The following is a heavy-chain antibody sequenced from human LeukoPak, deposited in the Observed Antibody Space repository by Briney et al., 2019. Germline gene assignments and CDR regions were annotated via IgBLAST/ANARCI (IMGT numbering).Heavy chain of an antibody. CDR3: ARDQVARDIVVVLTATGTIDY. Sequence: GASVKVSCKASEYTFTDYFIHWVRQAPGQGLEWTGWINPNSGGTTYAQKFQGRVTMTRDTSISTAYMELSRLRSDDTAVYYCARDQVARDIVVVLTATGTIDYWGQGTLVTVSS. CDR1: EYTFTDYF. D-gene: IGHD2-15*01. V-gene: IGHV1-2*02. CDR2: INPNSGGT. J-gene: IGHJ4*02.